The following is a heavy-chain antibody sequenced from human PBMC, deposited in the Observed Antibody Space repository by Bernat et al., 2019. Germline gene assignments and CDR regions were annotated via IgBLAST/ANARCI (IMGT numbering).Heavy chain of an antibody. D-gene: IGHD6-19*01. CDR3: ARPRDSNGWYRAFDI. V-gene: IGHV3-30*19. CDR2: ISYDGNIK. CDR1: GFTFSSYG. Sequence: QVQLVESGGGVVQPGGSLRLSCAASGFTFSSYGMHWVRQAPGKGLEWVAVISYDGNIKYYADSVKGRFTVSRDNSKTTLYLQMTSLTTEDTAVYYCARPRDSNGWYRAFDIWGQGTMVTVSS. J-gene: IGHJ3*02.